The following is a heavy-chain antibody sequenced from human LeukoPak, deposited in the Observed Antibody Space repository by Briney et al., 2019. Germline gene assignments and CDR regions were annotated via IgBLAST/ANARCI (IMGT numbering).Heavy chain of an antibody. CDR2: IVVGSGNT. Sequence: SVKVSRKASGFTFPNSAVQGVRQARGQRLEWIGWIVVGSGNTNYAQKFQERVTITRDMSTSTAYMELSSLRSEDTAVYYCAASPDYYDSSGYSYYFDYWGHGTLVTVSS. CDR3: AASPDYYDSSGYSYYFDY. V-gene: IGHV1-58*01. J-gene: IGHJ4*01. D-gene: IGHD3-22*01. CDR1: GFTFPNSA.